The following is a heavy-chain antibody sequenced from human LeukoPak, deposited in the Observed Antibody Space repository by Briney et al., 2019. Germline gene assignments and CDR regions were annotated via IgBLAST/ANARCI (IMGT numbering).Heavy chain of an antibody. CDR1: GDSISSYY. Sequence: SETLSLTCTVSGDSISSYYCSWIRQTPGKGLEWIGYMYDSGSTNYNPSLKSRVTMSIDTSKNQFSLKLSSVTAADTAMYYCARCAMVPYWFDPWGQGTLVTVSS. D-gene: IGHD5-18*01. CDR2: MYDSGST. CDR3: ARCAMVPYWFDP. V-gene: IGHV4-59*01. J-gene: IGHJ5*02.